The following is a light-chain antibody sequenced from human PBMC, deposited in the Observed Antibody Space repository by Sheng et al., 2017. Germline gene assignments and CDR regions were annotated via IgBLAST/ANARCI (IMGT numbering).Light chain of an antibody. CDR1: NLGVKY. CDR3: QAWDATTEVV. Sequence: SFELTQPPSVSVSPGQTASITCSGHNLGVKYVCWYQQKPASPLCWSFIKMTGGPQESLSASPGSNXGNTVTLTISGTQAVDEAHYYCQAWDATTEVVFGGGTKADRP. J-gene: IGLJ3*02. CDR2: KMT. V-gene: IGLV3-1*01.